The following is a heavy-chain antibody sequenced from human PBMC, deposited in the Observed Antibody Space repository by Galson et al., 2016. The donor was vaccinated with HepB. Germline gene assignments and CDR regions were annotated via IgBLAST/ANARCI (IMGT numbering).Heavy chain of an antibody. D-gene: IGHD3-22*01. CDR3: ARDAFYDTSGLVWHFDY. J-gene: IGHJ4*02. CDR1: GFTFSSLG. CDR2: IWYDGSNK. V-gene: IGHV3-33*01. Sequence: SLRLSCAASGFTFSSLGMHWVRQAPGKGLEWVAVIWYDGSNKYYADSVKGRFTISRDNSKNTLYLQVNSLRAEDTAVYYCARDAFYDTSGLVWHFDYWGQGTLVTVSS.